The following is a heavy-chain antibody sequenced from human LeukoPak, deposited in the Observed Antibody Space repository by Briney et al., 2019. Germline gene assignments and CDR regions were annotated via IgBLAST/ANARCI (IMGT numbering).Heavy chain of an antibody. J-gene: IGHJ5*02. D-gene: IGHD6-25*01. V-gene: IGHV3-74*01. CDR2: IKSDGSST. Sequence: GGSLRLSCAASGFTFSNYWMHWVRQAPGKGLVWVSRIKSDGSSTNYADSVKGRFTISRDNAKNTLYLQMSSLRAEDTAVYYCARDRGSDDWFDPWGQGTLVTVSS. CDR1: GFTFSNYW. CDR3: ARDRGSDDWFDP.